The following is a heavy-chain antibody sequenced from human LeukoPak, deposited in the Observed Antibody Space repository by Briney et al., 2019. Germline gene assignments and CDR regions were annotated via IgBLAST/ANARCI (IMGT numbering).Heavy chain of an antibody. V-gene: IGHV1-2*02. J-gene: IGHJ3*02. CDR1: GYTLTGYY. D-gene: IGHD3-16*01. Sequence: ASVKVSCKASGYTLTGYYMHWVRQAPGQGLEWMGWINPNSGGTNYAQKFQGRVTMTRDTSISTAYMELSRLRSDDTAVYYCARAVYPRDAFDIWGQGTMVTVSS. CDR3: ARAVYPRDAFDI. CDR2: INPNSGGT.